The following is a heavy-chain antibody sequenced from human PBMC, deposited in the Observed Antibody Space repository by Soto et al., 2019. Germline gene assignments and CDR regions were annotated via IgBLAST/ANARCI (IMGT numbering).Heavy chain of an antibody. D-gene: IGHD1-26*01. J-gene: IGHJ6*02. V-gene: IGHV1-18*04. CDR2: ISAYNVNT. Sequence: ASVKVSCKASGYTFTSYGISWVRQAPGQGLEWMGWISAYNVNTNYAQKLQGRVTMTTDTSTSTAYMELRSLRSDDTAVYYCASPYEMGDTCGMDFWGQRTTVIVSS. CDR1: GYTFTSYG. CDR3: ASPYEMGDTCGMDF.